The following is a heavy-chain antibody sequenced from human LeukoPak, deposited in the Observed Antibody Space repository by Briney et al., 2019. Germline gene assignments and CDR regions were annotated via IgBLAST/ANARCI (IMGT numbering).Heavy chain of an antibody. CDR1: GFTFSNYG. D-gene: IGHD1-26*01. Sequence: GRSLRLSCAASGFTFSNYGMHWVRQAPGKGLEWVALIWYDGSNKYYADSVKGRSTIFRDNAKNTLYLQMNSLRAEDTAVYYCVRDLGGRSGHWGQGTLVTVSS. CDR2: IWYDGSNK. J-gene: IGHJ4*02. V-gene: IGHV3-33*01. CDR3: VRDLGGRSGH.